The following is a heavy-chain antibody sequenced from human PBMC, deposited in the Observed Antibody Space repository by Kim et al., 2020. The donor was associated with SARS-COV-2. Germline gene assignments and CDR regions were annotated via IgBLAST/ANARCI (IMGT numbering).Heavy chain of an antibody. CDR1: GFTFSSYS. Sequence: GGSLRLSCAAFGFTFSSYSMNWVRQAPGKGLEWVSSISSSSSTIYYADSVKGRFTISRDNAKNSLYLQVNSLRDEDTAVYYCARGDDSGYGGGFDYWGQGTLVTVSS. D-gene: IGHD5-12*01. CDR3: ARGDDSGYGGGFDY. V-gene: IGHV3-48*02. J-gene: IGHJ4*02. CDR2: ISSSSSTI.